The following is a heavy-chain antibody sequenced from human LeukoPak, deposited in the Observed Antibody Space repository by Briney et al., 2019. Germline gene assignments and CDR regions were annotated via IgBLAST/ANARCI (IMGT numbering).Heavy chain of an antibody. J-gene: IGHJ4*02. D-gene: IGHD2-15*01. CDR2: IYTSGST. V-gene: IGHV4-61*02. CDR1: GGSISSGSYY. Sequence: SETLSLTCTVSGGSISSGSYYWSWIRQPAGKGLEWIGRIYTSGSTNYNPSLKSRVTTSVDTSKNQFSLKLSSVTAADTAVYYCARGPTYCSSSSCLQGEWGQGTLVTVSS. CDR3: ARGPTYCSSSSCLQGE.